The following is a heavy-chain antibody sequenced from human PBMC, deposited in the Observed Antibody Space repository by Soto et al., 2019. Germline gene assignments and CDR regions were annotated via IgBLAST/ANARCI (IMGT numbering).Heavy chain of an antibody. V-gene: IGHV3-7*01. Sequence: GGSLRLSCAASGFTFSTYWMDWVRQTPGKGLEWVANINQDGSEKNYVDSVKGRFTISRDNAGNSLYLQMRSLTAEDSALYYCSRSLNSWGQGTLVTVSS. CDR2: INQDGSEK. CDR1: GFTFSTYW. CDR3: SRSLNS. J-gene: IGHJ4*02.